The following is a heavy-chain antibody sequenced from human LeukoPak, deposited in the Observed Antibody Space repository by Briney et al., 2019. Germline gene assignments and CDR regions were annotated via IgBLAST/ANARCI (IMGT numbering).Heavy chain of an antibody. Sequence: SSETLSLTCAVSGGSIISGNWWSWVRQPPGKGLEWIGEIYHSGRTNYNPSLRSRVTISLDTSRNQFSLKLNSVTAADTAVYYCAKSNGYGLVDIWGQGTMVTVSS. D-gene: IGHD3-10*01. J-gene: IGHJ3*02. CDR2: IYHSGRT. CDR1: GGSIISGNW. V-gene: IGHV4-4*02. CDR3: AKSNGYGLVDI.